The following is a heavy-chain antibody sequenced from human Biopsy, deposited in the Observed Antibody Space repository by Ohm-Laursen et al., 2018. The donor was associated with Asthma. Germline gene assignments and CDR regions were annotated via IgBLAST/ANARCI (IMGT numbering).Heavy chain of an antibody. CDR2: INAGNGNT. Sequence: ASVKVSCKASGYTFINYAIHWVRQAPGQRLEWMGWINAGNGNTKYSQKFQGRVAISRDTSASTAYMGLSSLRSEDTAVYYCARTYYDFLTGQVNDAFAMWGQGTMVTVSS. D-gene: IGHD3-9*01. CDR3: ARTYYDFLTGQVNDAFAM. V-gene: IGHV1-3*01. CDR1: GYTFINYA. J-gene: IGHJ3*02.